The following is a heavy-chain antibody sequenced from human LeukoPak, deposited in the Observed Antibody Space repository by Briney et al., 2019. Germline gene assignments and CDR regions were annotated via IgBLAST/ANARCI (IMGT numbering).Heavy chain of an antibody. V-gene: IGHV3-48*02. J-gene: IGHJ4*02. CDR1: GFTFSTET. CDR3: ARDRGYDILTGTLDY. Sequence: GGSLRLSCAASGFTFSTETMHWVRQAPGKGLEWVSYISSSSSTIYYADSVKGRFTISRDNAKNSLYLQMNSLRDEDTAVYYCARDRGYDILTGTLDYWGQGTLVTVSS. CDR2: ISSSSSTI. D-gene: IGHD3-9*01.